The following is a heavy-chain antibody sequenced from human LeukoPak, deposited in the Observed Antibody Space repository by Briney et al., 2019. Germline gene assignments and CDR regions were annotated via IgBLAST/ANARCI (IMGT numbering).Heavy chain of an antibody. CDR3: ARRRDYDYIWGSYLDY. Sequence: SETLSLTCTVSGGSISSSSYYWGWIRQPPGKGLEWIGSIYYSGSTYYNPSLKSRVTISVDTSKNQFSLKLSSVTAADTAVYYCARRRDYDYIWGSYLDYWGQGTLVTVSS. J-gene: IGHJ4*02. V-gene: IGHV4-39*07. D-gene: IGHD3-16*02. CDR1: GGSISSSSYY. CDR2: IYYSGST.